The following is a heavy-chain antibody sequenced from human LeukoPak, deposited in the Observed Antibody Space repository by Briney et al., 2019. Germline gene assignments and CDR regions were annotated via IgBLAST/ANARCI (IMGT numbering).Heavy chain of an antibody. CDR1: GGSISSSSYY. CDR3: ARVGYSRNNWFDP. J-gene: IGHJ5*02. CDR2: IYYSGST. D-gene: IGHD6-13*01. Sequence: SETLSLTCTVSGGSISSSSYYWGWIRQPPGKGLEWIGSIYYSGSTYYNPSLKSRVTISVDTSKNQFSLNLSSVTAADTAVYYCARVGYSRNNWFDPWGQGTLVTVSS. V-gene: IGHV4-39*07.